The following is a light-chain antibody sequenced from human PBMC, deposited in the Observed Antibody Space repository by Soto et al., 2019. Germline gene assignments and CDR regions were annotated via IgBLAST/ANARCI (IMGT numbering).Light chain of an antibody. CDR3: SSYTRTNSLYV. J-gene: IGLJ1*01. CDR2: EVS. Sequence: QSALTQPASVSGSPGQSVTISCTGTSGDFFGYSYVSWYQQHPGKAPKVIIYEVSNRPSGVSNRFSASKSDNMASLTISGLQAEDEADYFCSSYTRTNSLYVFGTGTKVTVL. CDR1: SGDFFGYSY. V-gene: IGLV2-14*01.